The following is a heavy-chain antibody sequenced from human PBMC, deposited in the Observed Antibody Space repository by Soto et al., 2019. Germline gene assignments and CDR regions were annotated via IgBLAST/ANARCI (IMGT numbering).Heavy chain of an antibody. V-gene: IGHV1-69*01. D-gene: IGHD5-18*01. CDR1: GGTFSSYA. CDR2: IIPISGTA. Sequence: QVQLVQSGAEVKKPGSSVKVSCKASGGTFSSYAISWVRQAPGQGLEWMGGIIPISGTANYAQKFQGRVTITADESTSTAYMELSSLRSEDTAVYYCARDSGGYSYGYYYGMDVWGQGTTVTVSS. CDR3: ARDSGGYSYGYYYGMDV. J-gene: IGHJ6*02.